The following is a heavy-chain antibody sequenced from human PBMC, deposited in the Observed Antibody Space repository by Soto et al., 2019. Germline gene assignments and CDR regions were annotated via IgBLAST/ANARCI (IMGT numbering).Heavy chain of an antibody. Sequence: EVQLLESGGGLVQPGGSLRLSCAASGFTFSSYAMSWVRQAPGKGLEWVSALSGSGGSTYYADSVKGRFTISRDNSKNTLYLQMNSLRAEDTAVYYCAKNLREAYSNYVYWGQGTLVTVSS. CDR3: AKNLREAYSNYVY. CDR2: LSGSGGST. J-gene: IGHJ4*02. V-gene: IGHV3-23*01. CDR1: GFTFSSYA. D-gene: IGHD4-4*01.